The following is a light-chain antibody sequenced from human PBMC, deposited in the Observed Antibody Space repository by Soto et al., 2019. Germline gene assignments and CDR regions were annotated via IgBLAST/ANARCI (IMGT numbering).Light chain of an antibody. J-gene: IGKJ1*01. Sequence: DIQMTQSPSTLSASVGDRVTITCRASQSISSWLAWYQQKPGKAPKLLIYKASSLESGAPSRFSGSGSGTECTLTISSLQPDDFATYYCQQYNSYSGTFGQGTKVEIK. CDR1: QSISSW. CDR2: KAS. V-gene: IGKV1-5*03. CDR3: QQYNSYSGT.